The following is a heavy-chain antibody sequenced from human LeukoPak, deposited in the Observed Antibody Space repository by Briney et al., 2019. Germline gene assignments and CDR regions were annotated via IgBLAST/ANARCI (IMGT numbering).Heavy chain of an antibody. V-gene: IGHV4-59*12. Sequence: SETLSVTCTVSGGSISSYYWSWIRQPPGKGLEWGGYIYYSGSTYYNPSLKSRVTISVDTSKNQFSLKLSSVTAADTAVYYCAREGTPKRWLHHAWWYFDLWGRGTLVTVSS. J-gene: IGHJ2*01. CDR3: AREGTPKRWLHHAWWYFDL. CDR2: IYYSGST. D-gene: IGHD5-24*01. CDR1: GGSISSYY.